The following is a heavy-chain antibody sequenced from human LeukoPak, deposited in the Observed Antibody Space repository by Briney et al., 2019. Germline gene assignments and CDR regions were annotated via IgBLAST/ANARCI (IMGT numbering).Heavy chain of an antibody. D-gene: IGHD3-3*01. J-gene: IGHJ4*02. CDR2: INPNSGGT. V-gene: IGHV1-2*02. Sequence: GASVKVSCKASGYTFTGYYMHWVRQAPGQGLEWMGWINPNSGGTNYAQKFQGRVTMTRDTSISTAYMELSRLRSDDTAVYYCAREYYDFWSGYYNYRWEFYFDYWGQGTLVTVSS. CDR1: GYTFTGYY. CDR3: AREYYDFWSGYYNYRWEFYFDY.